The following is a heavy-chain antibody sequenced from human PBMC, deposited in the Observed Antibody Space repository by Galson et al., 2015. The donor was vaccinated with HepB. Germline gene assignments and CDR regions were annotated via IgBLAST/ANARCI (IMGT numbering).Heavy chain of an antibody. V-gene: IGHV3-7*03. CDR3: ARRISLVRGIITKPDYYGMDV. Sequence: SLRLSCAASGFTFSSYWMNWVRQAPGKGLEWVAHINQDGSSKYYVDSVKGRFTIPRDNAKDSVYLQLDSLRAEDTAVYYCARRISLVRGIITKPDYYGMDVWGQGTTVTVAS. CDR2: INQDGSSK. J-gene: IGHJ6*02. D-gene: IGHD3-10*01. CDR1: GFTFSSYW.